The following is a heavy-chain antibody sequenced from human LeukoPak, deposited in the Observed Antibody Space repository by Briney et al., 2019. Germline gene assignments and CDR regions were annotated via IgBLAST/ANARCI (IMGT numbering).Heavy chain of an antibody. Sequence: GGSLRLSCAASGFTFSIFEMNWVRQAPGKGLEWVSYISSSGSTIYYADSVRGRFTISRDNAKNSLYLQMNSLRAEDTAIYYCARAGGYSYGRNDAFDIWGQGTKVTVSS. J-gene: IGHJ3*02. CDR2: ISSSGSTI. V-gene: IGHV3-48*03. CDR1: GFTFSIFE. D-gene: IGHD5-18*01. CDR3: ARAGGYSYGRNDAFDI.